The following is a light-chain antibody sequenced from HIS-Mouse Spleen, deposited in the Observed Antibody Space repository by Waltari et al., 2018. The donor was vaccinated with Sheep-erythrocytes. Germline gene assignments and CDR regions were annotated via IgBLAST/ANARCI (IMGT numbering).Light chain of an antibody. CDR2: GKN. V-gene: IGLV3-19*01. J-gene: IGLJ3*02. CDR1: SLRSYD. Sequence: SELTEDPAGTGAAGQRGRRRGKGDSLRSYDASWYQQKPGQAPVLVIYGKNNRPSGIPDRFSGSSSGNTASFPLPPSPAAPPPASCSASLSRPLAHWVFGGGTKLTVL. CDR3: ASLSRPLAHWV.